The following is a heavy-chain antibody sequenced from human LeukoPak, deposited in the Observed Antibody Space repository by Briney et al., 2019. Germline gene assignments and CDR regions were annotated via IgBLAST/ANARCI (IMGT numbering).Heavy chain of an antibody. CDR1: GFTFSSYG. Sequence: GRSLRLPCAASGFTFSSYGMHWVRQAPGKGLEWVAVIWYDGSNKYYADSVKGRFTISRDNSKNTLYLQMNSLRAEDTAVYYCAKGTVGLRLYFQHWGQGTLVTVSS. J-gene: IGHJ1*01. D-gene: IGHD3-16*01. CDR3: AKGTVGLRLYFQH. CDR2: IWYDGSNK. V-gene: IGHV3-33*06.